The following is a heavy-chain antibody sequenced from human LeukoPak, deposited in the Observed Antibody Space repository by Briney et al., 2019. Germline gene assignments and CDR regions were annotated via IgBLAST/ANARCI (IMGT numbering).Heavy chain of an antibody. CDR3: ARGGRSYDFWSGYYPGYFDY. V-gene: IGHV4-34*01. D-gene: IGHD3-3*01. Sequence: SETLSLTCAVYGGSFSGYYWSWIRQPPGKGLEWIGEINHSGSTNYNPYLKSRVTISVDTSKNQFSLKLSSVTAADTAVYYCARGGRSYDFWSGYYPGYFDYWGQGTLVTVSS. CDR1: GGSFSGYY. CDR2: INHSGST. J-gene: IGHJ4*02.